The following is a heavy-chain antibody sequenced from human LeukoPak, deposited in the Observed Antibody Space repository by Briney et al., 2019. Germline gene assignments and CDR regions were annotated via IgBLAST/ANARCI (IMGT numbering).Heavy chain of an antibody. V-gene: IGHV4-61*05. J-gene: IGHJ4*02. D-gene: IGHD1-26*01. CDR1: GGSISSSSYY. Sequence: PSETLSLTCTVSGGSISSSSYYWSWIRQPPGKGLEWIAYIYYSGSTNYNPSLKSRVTISVDTSKNQFSLKLSSVTAADTAMYYCARRGSYSGGFDYWGQGTLVTVSS. CDR2: IYYSGST. CDR3: ARRGSYSGGFDY.